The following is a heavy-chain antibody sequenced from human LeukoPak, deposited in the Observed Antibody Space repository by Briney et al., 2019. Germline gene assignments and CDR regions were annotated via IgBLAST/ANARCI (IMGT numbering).Heavy chain of an antibody. CDR2: ISYDSAIK. Sequence: GGSLRLSCAASGFTLSTDSMNWVRQAPGKGLEWISYISYDSAIKYYADSVKGRFTISRDNSKNTLYLQMNSLRAEDTAVYYCAKIRDSAVGFGVWDYWGQGTLVTVSS. D-gene: IGHD6-19*01. J-gene: IGHJ4*02. V-gene: IGHV3-23*01. CDR3: AKIRDSAVGFGVWDY. CDR1: GFTLSTDS.